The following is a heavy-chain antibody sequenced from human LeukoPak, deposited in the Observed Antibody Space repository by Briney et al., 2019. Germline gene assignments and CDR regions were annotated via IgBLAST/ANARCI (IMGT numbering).Heavy chain of an antibody. CDR1: GFTFSSYS. J-gene: IGHJ6*02. CDR3: AREQQLVGGMDV. Sequence: GSLRLSCAASGFTFSSYSMNWVRQAPGKGLEWVSSISSSSSYIYYADSVKGRFTISRDNAKNSLYLQMNSLRAEDTAVYYCAREQQLVGGMDVWGQGTTVTVSS. V-gene: IGHV3-21*01. D-gene: IGHD6-13*01. CDR2: ISSSSSYI.